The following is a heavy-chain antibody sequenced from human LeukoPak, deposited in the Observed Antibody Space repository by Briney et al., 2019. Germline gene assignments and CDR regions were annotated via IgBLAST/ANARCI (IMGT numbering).Heavy chain of an antibody. CDR2: ISWDGGST. J-gene: IGHJ4*02. V-gene: IGHV3-43D*03. Sequence: GGSLRLSCAASGFTFDDYAMHWVRQAPGKGLEWVSLISWDGGSTYYADSVKGRFTISGDNSKNSLYLQMNSLRAEDTALYYCAKDSLASRLGGTDYWRQGTLVTISS. D-gene: IGHD3-16*01. CDR1: GFTFDDYA. CDR3: AKDSLASRLGGTDY.